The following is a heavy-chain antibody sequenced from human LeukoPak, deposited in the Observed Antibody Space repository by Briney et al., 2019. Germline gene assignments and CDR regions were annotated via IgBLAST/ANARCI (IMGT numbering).Heavy chain of an antibody. Sequence: SVKVSCKASGGTFSSYAISWLRQAPAQGLEWMGGIIPIFGTANYAQKFQGRVTITADESTSTAYMELSSLRSEDTAVYYCARDQGGYCSGGSCYSSWFDPWGQGTLVTVSS. CDR1: GGTFSSYA. CDR3: ARDQGGYCSGGSCYSSWFDP. J-gene: IGHJ5*02. V-gene: IGHV1-69*13. D-gene: IGHD2-15*01. CDR2: IIPIFGTA.